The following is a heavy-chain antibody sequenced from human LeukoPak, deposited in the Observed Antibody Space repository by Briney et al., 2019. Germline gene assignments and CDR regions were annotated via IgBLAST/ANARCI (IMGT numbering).Heavy chain of an antibody. Sequence: GRSLRLSCAASGFTFDDYAMHWVRQAPGKGLEWVSGISWNSGSIGYADSVKGRFTISRDNAKNSLYLQMNSLRAEDTALYHCAKASHCSSTSCYLDYWGQGTLVTVSS. D-gene: IGHD2-2*01. CDR3: AKASHCSSTSCYLDY. CDR1: GFTFDDYA. CDR2: ISWNSGSI. V-gene: IGHV3-9*01. J-gene: IGHJ4*02.